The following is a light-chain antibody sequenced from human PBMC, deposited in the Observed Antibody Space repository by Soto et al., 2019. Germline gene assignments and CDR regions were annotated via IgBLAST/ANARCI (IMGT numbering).Light chain of an antibody. V-gene: IGKV1-39*01. CDR3: QQSHSSSWT. Sequence: DIQLTQSPSSLSASVGDRVTITCRASQSISNSLNWYQQKPGKAPNLLIYGTSDLQSGVPSRFSGSGSGTEFTLTLSSLQRDDFATYYCQQSHSSSWTFGQGTKVEIK. J-gene: IGKJ1*01. CDR2: GTS. CDR1: QSISNS.